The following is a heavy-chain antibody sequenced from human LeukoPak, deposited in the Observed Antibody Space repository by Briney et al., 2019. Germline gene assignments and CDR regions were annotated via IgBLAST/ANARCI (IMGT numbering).Heavy chain of an antibody. CDR2: INPSGGGT. CDR3: ARDRAAYDAFDI. CDR1: GYTFTSYY. D-gene: IGHD2-15*01. V-gene: IGHV1-46*01. J-gene: IGHJ3*02. Sequence: ASVKVSCKASGYTFTSYYMHWVRPAPGQGREWMGIINPSGGGTSYAQKFQGRLTMTRDTSTSTVYMELSSLRSEDTAVYYCARDRAAYDAFDIWGQGTMVTVSS.